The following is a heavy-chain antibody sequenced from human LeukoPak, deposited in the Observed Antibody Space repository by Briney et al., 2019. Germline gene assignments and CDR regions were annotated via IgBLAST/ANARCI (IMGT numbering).Heavy chain of an antibody. Sequence: GSLRLSCAASGFTFSDYWMSWVRQAPGKGLEWVANLNQIGGEKHYVDSVKGRFTISRDNAKNSLYLHMNSLRAEDTAVYYCVRDRKPSILTLGFRGQGTLVIVSS. CDR2: LNQIGGEK. CDR1: GFTFSDYW. V-gene: IGHV3-7*01. CDR3: VRDRKPSILTLGF. D-gene: IGHD3-9*01. J-gene: IGHJ4*02.